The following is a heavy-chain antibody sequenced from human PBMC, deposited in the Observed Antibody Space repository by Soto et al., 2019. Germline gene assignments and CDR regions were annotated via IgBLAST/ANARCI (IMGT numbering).Heavy chain of an antibody. CDR2: IYYSGST. Sequence: QVQLQESGPGLVKPSDTLSLTCAVSGQSISRRNWWGWIRQPPGKGLEWIGYIYYSGSTYYNPSLKSRVAMSVDTSKNQLSLKLSSVTAVDTAVYYCARNPPDSSGKAFDIWGQGTMVTVSS. CDR3: ARNPPDSSGKAFDI. CDR1: GQSISRRNW. D-gene: IGHD3-22*01. V-gene: IGHV4-28*01. J-gene: IGHJ3*02.